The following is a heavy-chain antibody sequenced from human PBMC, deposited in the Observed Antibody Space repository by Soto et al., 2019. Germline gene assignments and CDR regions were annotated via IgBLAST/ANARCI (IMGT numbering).Heavy chain of an antibody. CDR2: IYHMGST. D-gene: IGHD5-18*01. V-gene: IGHV4-4*02. CDR3: ARHINSYGNEAFDY. CDR1: GDSISSSNW. J-gene: IGHJ4*02. Sequence: PSETLSLTCNVSGDSISSSNWWSWVRKPPGKGLEWIGEIYHMGSTNYNPSLKSRVIISVDKSKNQFFLKLTSVTAADTAVYYCARHINSYGNEAFDYWGQGILVTSPQ.